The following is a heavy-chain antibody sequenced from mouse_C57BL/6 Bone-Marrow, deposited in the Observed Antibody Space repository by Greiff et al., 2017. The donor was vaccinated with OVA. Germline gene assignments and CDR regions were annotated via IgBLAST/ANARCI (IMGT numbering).Heavy chain of an antibody. D-gene: IGHD2-12*01. J-gene: IGHJ4*01. Sequence: EVKLMESGEGLVKPGGSLKLSCAASGFTFSSYAMSWVRQTPEKRLEWVAYISSGGDYIYYADTVKGRFTFSRDNDRNTLYLQMSSRKSEDTAMYYCTRYNYDGHYAMDYWGQGTSVTVSS. CDR2: ISSGGDYI. CDR1: GFTFSSYA. CDR3: TRYNYDGHYAMDY. V-gene: IGHV5-9-1*02.